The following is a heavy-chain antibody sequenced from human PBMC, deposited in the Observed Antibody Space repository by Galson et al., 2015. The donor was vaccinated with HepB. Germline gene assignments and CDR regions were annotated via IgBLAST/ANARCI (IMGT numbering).Heavy chain of an antibody. CDR3: ARTDIVVVPDYYMDV. D-gene: IGHD2-2*01. V-gene: IGHV3-21*01. CDR1: GFTFSSYS. CDR2: ISSSSSYI. J-gene: IGHJ6*03. Sequence: SLRLSCAASGFTFSSYSMNWVRQAPGKGLEWVSSISSSSSYIYYADSVKGRFTISRDNAKNSQYLQMNSLRAEDTAVYYCARTDIVVVPDYYMDVWGKGTTVTVSS.